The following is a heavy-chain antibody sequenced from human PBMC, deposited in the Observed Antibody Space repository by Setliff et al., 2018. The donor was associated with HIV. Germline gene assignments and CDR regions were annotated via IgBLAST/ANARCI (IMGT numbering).Heavy chain of an antibody. CDR1: GFTFSSYG. D-gene: IGHD1-1*01. CDR3: TKDPTPVQLWFFSGYYSES. V-gene: IGHV3-30*02. J-gene: IGHJ4*02. CDR2: IRHDGINE. Sequence: PGGSLRLSCAASGFTFSSYGMHWVRQAPGKGLEWVTFIRHDGINEDYRDSVKGRFSVSRDNSKNTLYLEMSSLRAEDTATYYCTKDPTPVQLWFFSGYYSESWGQGTVVTVSS.